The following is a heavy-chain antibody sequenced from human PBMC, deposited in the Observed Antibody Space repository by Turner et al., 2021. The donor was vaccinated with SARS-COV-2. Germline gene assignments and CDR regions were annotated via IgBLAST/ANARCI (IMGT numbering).Heavy chain of an antibody. Sequence: EVQLLESGGGLVQPGGSLRLPWAAPGFTFSSYAMSWVRQAPGKGLEWVSAISGSGGSTYYADSVKGRFTISRDNSKNTLYLQMNSLRAEDTAVYYCAKAHGYSYGGVDYYYYYGMDVWGQGTTVTVSS. CDR3: AKAHGYSYGGVDYYYYYGMDV. CDR1: GFTFSSYA. D-gene: IGHD5-18*01. V-gene: IGHV3-23*01. J-gene: IGHJ6*02. CDR2: ISGSGGST.